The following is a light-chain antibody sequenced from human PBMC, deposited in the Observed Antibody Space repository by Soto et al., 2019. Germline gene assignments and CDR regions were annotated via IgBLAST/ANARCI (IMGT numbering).Light chain of an antibody. J-gene: IGLJ1*01. Sequence: QSALTQPASVSGSPGQSIAISCTATSSDVGGYNYVSWYQHHPGKAPKLMIYDVSNRPSGVSDRFSGSKSGNTASLTISGLQVEDEAAYYCSSYKSSGNYVFGTGTKVTVL. CDR3: SSYKSSGNYV. V-gene: IGLV2-14*03. CDR2: DVS. CDR1: SSDVGGYNY.